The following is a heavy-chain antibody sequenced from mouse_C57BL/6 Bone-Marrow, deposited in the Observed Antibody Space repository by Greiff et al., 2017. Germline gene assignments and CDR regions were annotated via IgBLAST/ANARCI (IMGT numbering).Heavy chain of an antibody. J-gene: IGHJ2*01. V-gene: IGHV1-84*01. Sequence: VQRVESGPELVKPGASVKISCKASGYTFTDYYINWVKQRPGQGLEWIGRIYPGRGNTKYNEKFKGKATLTVDTSSSTAYMQLSSLTSEDSAVYCCAREGRTVGNYFDYWGQGTTLTVSS. CDR2: IYPGRGNT. CDR3: AREGRTVGNYFDY. CDR1: GYTFTDYY. D-gene: IGHD1-1*01.